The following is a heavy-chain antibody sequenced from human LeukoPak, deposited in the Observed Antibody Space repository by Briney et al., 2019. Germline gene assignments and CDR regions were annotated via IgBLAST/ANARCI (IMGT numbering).Heavy chain of an antibody. Sequence: GGSLGLSGAASGFTFSSYAMSWARQPPGKGLEWVSAISGRGGSTYYADSVKGRFTISRDNSKNTLYLQMNSLRAEDTAVYYCATCTPYYDFWSGPNYYYYGMDVWGQGTTVTVSS. V-gene: IGHV3-23*01. J-gene: IGHJ6*02. CDR3: ATCTPYYDFWSGPNYYYYGMDV. D-gene: IGHD3-3*01. CDR1: GFTFSSYA. CDR2: ISGRGGST.